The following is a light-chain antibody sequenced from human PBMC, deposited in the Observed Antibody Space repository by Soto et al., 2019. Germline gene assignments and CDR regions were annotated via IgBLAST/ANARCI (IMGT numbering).Light chain of an antibody. Sequence: QSALAQPASVSGSPGQSITISCTGTSGFVGSFSLVSWYQQHPGKAPKVMISEGHRRPSGVPDRFSGSTSVNSASLTISGLQADDEADYHCCLYIGETPSVLGARPKVTVL. V-gene: IGLV2-23*01. CDR2: EGH. J-gene: IGLJ1*01. CDR3: CLYIGETPSV. CDR1: SGFVGSFSL.